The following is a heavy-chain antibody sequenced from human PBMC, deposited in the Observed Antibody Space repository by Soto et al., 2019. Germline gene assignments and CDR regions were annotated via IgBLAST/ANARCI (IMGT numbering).Heavy chain of an antibody. D-gene: IGHD2-2*01. Sequence: ASVKVSCKASGYTFTGYYIHWVREAPGQGLEWMGWINPQTGGTSYAQKFQGRVTLSRDTSVNTAYLELSRLTFDDAAVYFCARERYQVISDGMDVWGQGTTVTVSS. CDR3: ARERYQVISDGMDV. CDR2: INPQTGGT. J-gene: IGHJ6*02. V-gene: IGHV1-2*02. CDR1: GYTFTGYY.